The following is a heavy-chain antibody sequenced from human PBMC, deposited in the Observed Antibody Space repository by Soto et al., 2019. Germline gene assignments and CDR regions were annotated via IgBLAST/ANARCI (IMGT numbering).Heavy chain of an antibody. D-gene: IGHD3-3*01. CDR2: IRYSGAS. Sequence: QMHLQESGPGVVKPSETLSLTCTVSGGSITAYYWSWIRQPPGQGLEWIGYIRYSGASNYNPSLRSRVTMSVDTSKSPFSLRLTSVTAADTAVYFCARVPRITVFGVVTALDNWGQGILVTVSS. V-gene: IGHV4-59*01. CDR3: ARVPRITVFGVVTALDN. CDR1: GGSITAYY. J-gene: IGHJ4*02.